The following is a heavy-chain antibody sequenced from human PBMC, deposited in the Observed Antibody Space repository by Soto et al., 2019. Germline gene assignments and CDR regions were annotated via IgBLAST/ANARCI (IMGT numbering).Heavy chain of an antibody. CDR1: GGSISSYY. CDR2: IYYSGST. Sequence: SETLSLTCTVSGGSISSYYWSWIRQPPGKGLEWIGYIYYSGSTNYNPSLKSRVTISVDTSKNQFSLKLSSVTAADTAVYYCARHGEVGDVVVPAANWFDPWGQGTLVTVSS. D-gene: IGHD2-2*01. V-gene: IGHV4-59*08. J-gene: IGHJ5*02. CDR3: ARHGEVGDVVVPAANWFDP.